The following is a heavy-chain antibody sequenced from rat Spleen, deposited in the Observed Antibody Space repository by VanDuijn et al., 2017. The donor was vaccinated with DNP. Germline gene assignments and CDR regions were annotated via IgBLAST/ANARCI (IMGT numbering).Heavy chain of an antibody. V-gene: IGHV10-5*01. J-gene: IGHJ3*01. D-gene: IGHD1-11*01. CDR1: GFTFSNAA. Sequence: VQLVESGGGLVQPKESLKISCAASGFTFSNAAMYWVRQAPGKGLEWVARIRTKPNNYATYYADSVKGRFTISRDDSKSMVYLQMDNLKTEDKAMYYCTASTEAGLAYWGQGTLVTVSS. CDR3: TASTEAGLAY. CDR2: IRTKPNNYAT.